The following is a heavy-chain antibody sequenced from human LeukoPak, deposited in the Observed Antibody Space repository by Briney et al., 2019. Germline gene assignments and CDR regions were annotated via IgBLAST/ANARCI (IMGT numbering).Heavy chain of an antibody. D-gene: IGHD1-1*01. J-gene: IGHJ4*02. CDR1: GYSISSGYY. V-gene: IGHV4-38-2*01. Sequence: SETLSLTCAVSGYSISSGYYWGWIRQPPGKGLEWIGSIYHSGSTYYNPSLKSRVTISVDTSKNQFSLKLSSVTAADTAVYYCARHQRFLDYFDYWGQGALDTVSS. CDR3: ARHQRFLDYFDY. CDR2: IYHSGST.